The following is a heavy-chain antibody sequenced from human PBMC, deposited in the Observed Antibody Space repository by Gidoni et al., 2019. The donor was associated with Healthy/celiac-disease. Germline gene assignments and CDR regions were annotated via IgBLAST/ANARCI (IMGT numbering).Heavy chain of an antibody. CDR3: ARDADGVILYYYYGMDV. CDR2: IWYDGINK. V-gene: IGHV3-33*01. Sequence: QVQLVESGGGVVQPGRSLRLSCAASGFTFSSYGMHWVRQAPGKGLGWVAVIWYDGINKYYADSVKGRFTISRDNSKNTLYLQMNSLRAEDTAVYYCARDADGVILYYYYGMDVWGQGTTVTVSS. J-gene: IGHJ6*02. D-gene: IGHD3-16*02. CDR1: GFTFSSYG.